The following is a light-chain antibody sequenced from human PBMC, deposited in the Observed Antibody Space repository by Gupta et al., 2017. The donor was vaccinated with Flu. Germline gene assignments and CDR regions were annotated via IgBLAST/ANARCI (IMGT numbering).Light chain of an antibody. CDR3: QSADSCIWV. J-gene: IGLJ3*02. Sequence: CSGDAFAKQYAYWYQQKPGQAPVLVIYSDTERPSGIPERFSGSSSGTTVTLTISGGQAEDEGDYYCQSADSCIWVFGGGTKLTVL. V-gene: IGLV3-25*03. CDR1: AFAKQY. CDR2: SDT.